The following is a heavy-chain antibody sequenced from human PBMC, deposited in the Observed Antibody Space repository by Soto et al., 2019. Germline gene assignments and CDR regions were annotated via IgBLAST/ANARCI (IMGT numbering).Heavy chain of an antibody. CDR3: ARGVVVVPGDYYGMDV. Sequence: QVQLQESGPGLVKPSQTLSLTCTVSGGSINSGDYYWNWIRQHPGKGLEWIGYIYYSGSLFYNPSLXSXVXIXXDTSKNQFSLKLTSVPAADTAVYYCARGVVVVPGDYYGMDVWGQGTTVTVSS. CDR1: GGSINSGDYY. J-gene: IGHJ6*02. D-gene: IGHD2-2*01. CDR2: IYYSGSL. V-gene: IGHV4-31*03.